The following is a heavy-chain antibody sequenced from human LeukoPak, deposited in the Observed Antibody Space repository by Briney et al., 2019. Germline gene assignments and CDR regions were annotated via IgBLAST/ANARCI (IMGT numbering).Heavy chain of an antibody. CDR3: ARGPIAVGSNWFDP. Sequence: GGSLRLSCAASGFTFSDYNMRWIRQAPGKGLEWVSYISSGSSTIYYADSVKGRFTISRDNAKNSMYLQMNSLRAEDTAVYYCARGPIAVGSNWFDPWGQGTLVTVSS. CDR2: ISSGSSTI. V-gene: IGHV3-11*04. D-gene: IGHD6-19*01. CDR1: GFTFSDYN. J-gene: IGHJ5*02.